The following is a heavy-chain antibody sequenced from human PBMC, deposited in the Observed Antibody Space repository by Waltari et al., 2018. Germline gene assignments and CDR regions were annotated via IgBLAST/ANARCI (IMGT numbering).Heavy chain of an antibody. CDR2: INAGNGNT. D-gene: IGHD3-3*01. CDR1: GYTFTSYA. Sequence: QVQLVQSGAEVKKPGASVKVSCKASGYTFTSYAMHWVRKAPGPRLEWMGWINAGNGNTKYSQKFQGRVTITRDTSASTAYMELSSLRSEDTAVYYCARAFYDFWSGYMYNWFDPWGQGTLVTVSS. V-gene: IGHV1-3*01. J-gene: IGHJ5*02. CDR3: ARAFYDFWSGYMYNWFDP.